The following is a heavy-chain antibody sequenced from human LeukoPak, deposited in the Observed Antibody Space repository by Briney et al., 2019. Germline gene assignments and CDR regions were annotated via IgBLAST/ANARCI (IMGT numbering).Heavy chain of an antibody. CDR3: AKAGSYSYGYFDY. V-gene: IGHV3-23*01. Sequence: RGSLRLSCAASGFTFSSYAMSWVRQAPGKGLEWVSAISGSGGSTYYADSVKGRFTISRDNSKNTLYLQMNSLRAEDTAVYYCAKAGSYSYGYFDYWGQGTLVTVSS. CDR2: ISGSGGST. CDR1: GFTFSSYA. J-gene: IGHJ4*02. D-gene: IGHD5-18*01.